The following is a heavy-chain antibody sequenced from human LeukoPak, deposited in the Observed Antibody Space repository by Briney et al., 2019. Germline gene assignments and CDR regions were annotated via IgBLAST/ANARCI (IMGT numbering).Heavy chain of an antibody. V-gene: IGHV1-69*05. Sequence: GASVKVSCKASGGTFSSYAISWVRQAPGQGLEWMGGIIPIFGTANYAQKFQGRVTITTDESTSTAYMELSSLRSEDTAVYYCARAEPRGSVWYPYWGQGTLVTVSS. J-gene: IGHJ4*02. CDR2: IIPIFGTA. D-gene: IGHD6-13*01. CDR3: ARAEPRGSVWYPY. CDR1: GGTFSSYA.